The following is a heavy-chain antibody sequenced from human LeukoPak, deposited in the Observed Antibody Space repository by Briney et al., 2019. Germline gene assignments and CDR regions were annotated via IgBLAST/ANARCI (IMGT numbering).Heavy chain of an antibody. V-gene: IGHV1-46*01. J-gene: IGHJ4*02. D-gene: IGHD1-26*01. CDR3: ASYSGSYSFGVLDY. Sequence: ASVKVSCKASGYTFSSYYIHWVRQAPGQGLEWMGIINPSGGSATYAQKFQGRVTMTRDTSTSTVYMELSSLRSGDTAVYYCASYSGSYSFGVLDYWGQGTLVTVSS. CDR1: GYTFSSYY. CDR2: INPSGGSA.